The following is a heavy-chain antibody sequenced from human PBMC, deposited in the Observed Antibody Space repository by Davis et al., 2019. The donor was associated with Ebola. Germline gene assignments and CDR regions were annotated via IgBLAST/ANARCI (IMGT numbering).Heavy chain of an antibody. V-gene: IGHV3-73*01. CDR3: TGSGGDDY. CDR2: IRSKANSYAT. Sequence: GGSLRLSCAASGFTFSGSAMHWVRQASGKGLEWAGRIRSKANSYATAYAASVKGRFTISRDDSKNTAYLQMNSLKTEDTAVYYCTGSGGDDYWGQGTLVTVSS. CDR1: GFTFSGSA. J-gene: IGHJ4*02. D-gene: IGHD3-3*01.